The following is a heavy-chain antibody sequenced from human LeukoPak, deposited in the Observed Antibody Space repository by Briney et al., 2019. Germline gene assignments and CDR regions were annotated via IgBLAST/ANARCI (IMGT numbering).Heavy chain of an antibody. CDR1: GYIFTDYY. CDR2: INPNSGGT. J-gene: IGHJ3*02. CDR3: ARDLAATAGAFDI. V-gene: IGHV1/OR15-1*04. Sequence: GASVKVSCKASGYIFTDYYMHWVRQAPGQELGWMGRINPNSGGTNYAQKFQGRVTMTTDTSTSTAYMELRSLRSDDTAVYYCARDLAATAGAFDIWGQGTMVTVSS. D-gene: IGHD6-13*01.